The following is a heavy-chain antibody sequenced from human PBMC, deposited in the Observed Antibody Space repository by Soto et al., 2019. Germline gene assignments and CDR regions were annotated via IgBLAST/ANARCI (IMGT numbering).Heavy chain of an antibody. V-gene: IGHV3-73*01. CDR1: GFIFSGSA. CDR2: IRSRANNFAT. J-gene: IGHJ6*02. Sequence: PGGSLRLSCAASGFIFSGSAIHWVRQASGKWLEWVGRIRSRANNFATSSAASVKGRFTFSRDDSKNTAYLQMNTLKPEDTAVYYCARGQGAAIGDYYYHGMDVWGQGXTVTV. D-gene: IGHD2-2*02. CDR3: ARGQGAAIGDYYYHGMDV.